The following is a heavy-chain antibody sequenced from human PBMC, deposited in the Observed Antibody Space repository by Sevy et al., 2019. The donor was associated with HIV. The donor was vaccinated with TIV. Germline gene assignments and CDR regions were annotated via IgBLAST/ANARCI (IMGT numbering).Heavy chain of an antibody. Sequence: ASVKVSCKASGYTFVNYHMHWVRQAPGQGLEWVGIINPSGGATSHAQKFQGRVTMTRDTSTNTVYMELSSLGSEDTAVYYCARSAEYTTSSGLDCWGRGTLVTVSS. V-gene: IGHV1-46*01. CDR1: GYTFVNYH. D-gene: IGHD6-6*01. CDR2: INPSGGAT. J-gene: IGHJ4*02. CDR3: ARSAEYTTSSGLDC.